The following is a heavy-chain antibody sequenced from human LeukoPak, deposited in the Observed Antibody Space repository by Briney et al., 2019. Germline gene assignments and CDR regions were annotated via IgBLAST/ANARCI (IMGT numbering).Heavy chain of an antibody. D-gene: IGHD5-18*01. CDR1: GFTFSDHY. Sequence: GGSLRLSCAASGFTFSDHYMDWVRQAPGKGLEWVAVIWYDGSNKYYADSVKGRFTISRDNSKNTLYLQMNSLRAEDTAVYYCARAHGYSYGYIDYWGQGTLVTVSS. J-gene: IGHJ4*02. CDR3: ARAHGYSYGYIDY. V-gene: IGHV3-33*08. CDR2: IWYDGSNK.